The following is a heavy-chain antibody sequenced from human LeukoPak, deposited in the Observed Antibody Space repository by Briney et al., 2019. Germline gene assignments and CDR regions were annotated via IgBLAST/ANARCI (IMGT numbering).Heavy chain of an antibody. V-gene: IGHV4-4*07. CDR2: VCASGST. CDR1: GGSISSYC. J-gene: IGHJ4*02. D-gene: IGHD1-1*01. Sequence: SETLSLTCTVSGGSISSYCLNWIRQPAGNGLEWIGRVCASGSTKYSPSLKSRVTMSIDKWKNQFSLKLSYVTAADTAIYYCATGDWNGADYWGQGTLVTVSS. CDR3: ATGDWNGADY.